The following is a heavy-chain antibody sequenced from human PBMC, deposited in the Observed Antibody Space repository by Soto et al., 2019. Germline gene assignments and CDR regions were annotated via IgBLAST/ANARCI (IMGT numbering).Heavy chain of an antibody. J-gene: IGHJ3*02. Sequence: QVQLVQSGTEVKKPGSSVKVSCKASGGTFSRHAVNWVRQAPGQGLEWMGAILPIVDATNDAQKFQDRVTTAADESAGTGYMELRSLPSEDTAVYFSPGAPPTDDGDTDAFDIWGQWTLVIVSS. CDR3: PGAPPTDDGDTDAFDI. V-gene: IGHV1-69*12. D-gene: IGHD4-17*01. CDR1: GGTFSRHA. CDR2: ILPIVDAT.